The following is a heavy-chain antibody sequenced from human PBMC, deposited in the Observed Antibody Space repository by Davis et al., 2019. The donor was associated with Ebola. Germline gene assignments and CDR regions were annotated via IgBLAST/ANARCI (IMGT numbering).Heavy chain of an antibody. CDR2: INHSGST. D-gene: IGHD6-19*01. Sequence: GSLRLSCAVYGGSFSGYYWSWIRQPPGKGLEWIGEINHSGSTNYNPSLKSRVTISVDTSKNQFSLKLSSVTAADTAVYYCAREPYSSGWYYFDYWGQGTLVTVSS. J-gene: IGHJ4*02. CDR3: AREPYSSGWYYFDY. V-gene: IGHV4-34*01. CDR1: GGSFSGYY.